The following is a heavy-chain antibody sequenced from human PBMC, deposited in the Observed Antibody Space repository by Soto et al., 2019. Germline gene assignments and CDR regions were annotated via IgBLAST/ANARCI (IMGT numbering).Heavy chain of an antibody. CDR2: ISSSSSYT. D-gene: IGHD6-13*01. CDR3: ARIDGSSWPYYFDY. Sequence: GGSLRLSCAASGFTFSDYYMSWIRQAPGKGLEWVSYISSSSSYTNYADSVKGRFTISRDNAKNSLYLQMNSLRAEDTAVYYCARIDGSSWPYYFDYWGQGTLVTVSS. CDR1: GFTFSDYY. J-gene: IGHJ4*02. V-gene: IGHV3-11*03.